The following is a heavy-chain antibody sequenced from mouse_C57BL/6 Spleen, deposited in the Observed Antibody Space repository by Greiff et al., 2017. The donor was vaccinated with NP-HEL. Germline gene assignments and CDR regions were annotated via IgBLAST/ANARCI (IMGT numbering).Heavy chain of an antibody. CDR1: GYAFTNYL. V-gene: IGHV1-54*01. CDR2: INPGSGGT. D-gene: IGHD3-2*01. Sequence: QVQLQQSGAELVRPGTSVKVSCKASGYAFTNYLIEWVKQRPGQGLEWIGVINPGSGGTNYNQKFKGKATLTADKSSSTAYMQLSSLTSEDSAVYFCAIDSSFAYWGQGTLVTVSA. J-gene: IGHJ3*01. CDR3: AIDSSFAY.